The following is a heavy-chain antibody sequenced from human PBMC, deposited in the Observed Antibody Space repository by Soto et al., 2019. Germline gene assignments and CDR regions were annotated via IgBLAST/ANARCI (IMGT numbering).Heavy chain of an antibody. V-gene: IGHV4-59*01. Sequence: PSETLSLTCTVSRGSINNYYWTLIRQPPGKGLEWIGYVHNSGSTNYNPSLKSRVTISEDTSKSQFSLKVNSMTAADTAVYYCARYRRGAVAGYTLDNWGQGILVTVSS. CDR3: ARYRRGAVAGYTLDN. CDR1: RGSINNYY. CDR2: VHNSGST. J-gene: IGHJ4*02. D-gene: IGHD6-13*01.